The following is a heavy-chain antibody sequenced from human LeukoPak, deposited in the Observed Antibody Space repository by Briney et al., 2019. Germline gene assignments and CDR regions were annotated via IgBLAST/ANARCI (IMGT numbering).Heavy chain of an antibody. J-gene: IGHJ6*03. Sequence: SETLSLTCAVYGGSFSGYYWSWIRQPPGKGLEWIGEINHSGSTNYNPSLKSRVTISADTSKNQFSLKLSSVTAADTAVYYCAKATYYYYYMDVWGKGTTVTISS. V-gene: IGHV4-34*01. CDR1: GGSFSGYY. CDR2: INHSGST. CDR3: AKATYYYYYMDV.